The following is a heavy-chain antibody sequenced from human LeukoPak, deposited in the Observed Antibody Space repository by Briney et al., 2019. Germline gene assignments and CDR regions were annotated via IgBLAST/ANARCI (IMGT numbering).Heavy chain of an antibody. CDR2: IRSSSNYI. J-gene: IGHJ4*02. V-gene: IGHV3-21*01. Sequence: PGGSLRLSCAASGFTFSSYNMNWVRQAPGKGLEWVSSIRSSSNYIYYADSVKGRFTISRDNAKNSLYLQMHSLRAEDSALYYCARESDGDYYFDYWGQGTLVTVSS. D-gene: IGHD4-17*01. CDR3: ARESDGDYYFDY. CDR1: GFTFSSYN.